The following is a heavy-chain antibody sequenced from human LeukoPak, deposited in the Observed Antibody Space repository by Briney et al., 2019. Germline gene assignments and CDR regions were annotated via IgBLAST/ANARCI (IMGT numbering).Heavy chain of an antibody. V-gene: IGHV1-3*01. Sequence: GASVKVSCKASGYIFTNHAMQWVRQAPGQRLEWMGWINAGNGDTGYSQNFQGRFTITRDTSAGTVYMDLSSLRYEDTAVYYCARGFWNRGTWGPYYFDYWGQGTLVTVSS. CDR1: GYIFTNHA. J-gene: IGHJ4*02. CDR2: INAGNGDT. CDR3: ARGFWNRGTWGPYYFDY. D-gene: IGHD3-3*01.